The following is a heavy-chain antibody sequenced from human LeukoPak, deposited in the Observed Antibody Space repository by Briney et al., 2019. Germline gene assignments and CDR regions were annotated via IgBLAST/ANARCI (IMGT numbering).Heavy chain of an antibody. D-gene: IGHD3-10*01. CDR1: GGSISSYY. CDR2: IYYSGST. J-gene: IGHJ3*02. V-gene: IGHV4-59*01. CDR3: ARDEGGGSGSYYKEVAFDI. Sequence: PSETLSLTCTVSGGSISSYYWSWIRQPPGKGLEWIGYIYYSGSTNYNPSLKSRVTISVDTSKNQFSLKLSSVTAADTAVYYCARDEGGGSGSYYKEVAFDIWGQGTMVTVSS.